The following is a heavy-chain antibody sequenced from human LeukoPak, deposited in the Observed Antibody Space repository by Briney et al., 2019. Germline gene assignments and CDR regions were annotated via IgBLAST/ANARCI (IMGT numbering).Heavy chain of an antibody. CDR1: GFTFSSYG. Sequence: GGSLRLSCAASGFTFSSYGMHWVRQAPGKGLEWVAVISYDGSNKYYADSVKGRFTVSRDNSKNTLYLQMNSLRAEDTAVYYCAKDRDILTGYQRGLDYWGQGTLVTVSS. D-gene: IGHD3-9*01. J-gene: IGHJ4*02. V-gene: IGHV3-30*18. CDR2: ISYDGSNK. CDR3: AKDRDILTGYQRGLDY.